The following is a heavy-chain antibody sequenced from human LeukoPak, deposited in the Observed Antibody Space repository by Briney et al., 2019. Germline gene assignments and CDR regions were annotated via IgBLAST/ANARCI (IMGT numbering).Heavy chain of an antibody. V-gene: IGHV3-20*04. J-gene: IGHJ4*02. CDR3: ARIGISGDDFWSGYQDGPLEY. CDR1: GFTFDDYG. Sequence: GGSLRLSCAASGFTFDDYGMSWVRQAPGKGLEWVSGINWNGGSTGYADSVKGRFTISRDNAKNSLYLQMNSLRAEDTALYYCARIGISGDDFWSGYQDGPLEYWGQGTLVTVSS. D-gene: IGHD3-3*01. CDR2: INWNGGST.